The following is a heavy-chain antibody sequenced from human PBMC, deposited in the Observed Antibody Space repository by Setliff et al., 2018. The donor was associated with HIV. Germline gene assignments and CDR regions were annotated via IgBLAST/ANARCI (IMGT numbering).Heavy chain of an antibody. D-gene: IGHD5-12*01. CDR3: ARGQEGYKLDDAFDI. Sequence: SETLSLTCGVSGYSISSGYYWGWIRQPPGKGLEWIGSIYHSGNTYYNPSLKSRVTISVDTSKNQFSLKLRSLTAADTAVYYCARGQEGYKLDDAFDIWGQGTMVTVSS. V-gene: IGHV4-38-2*01. CDR1: GYSISSGYY. J-gene: IGHJ3*02. CDR2: IYHSGNT.